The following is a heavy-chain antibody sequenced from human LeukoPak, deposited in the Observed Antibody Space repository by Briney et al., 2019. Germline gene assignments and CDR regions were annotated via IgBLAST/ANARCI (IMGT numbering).Heavy chain of an antibody. V-gene: IGHV3-23*01. Sequence: GGSLRLSCAASGFTFSSYAMSWVRQAPGKGLEWVSAISGSGGSTYYADSVKGRFTISRDNSKNTLYLQMNSLRAEDTAVYYCAKGRRCSSTSCFDAFDIWGQGTMVTVSS. CDR3: AKGRRCSSTSCFDAFDI. D-gene: IGHD2-2*01. CDR1: GFTFSSYA. J-gene: IGHJ3*02. CDR2: ISGSGGST.